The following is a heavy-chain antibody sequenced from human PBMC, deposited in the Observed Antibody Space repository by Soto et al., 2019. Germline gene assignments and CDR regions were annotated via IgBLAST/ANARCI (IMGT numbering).Heavy chain of an antibody. CDR2: ISVSDAFI. CDR1: GFNVGAFA. CDR3: TRETVAGITGLDY. J-gene: IGHJ4*02. D-gene: IGHD1-20*01. V-gene: IGHV3-23*01. Sequence: GGSLRLSXAASGFNVGAFAVNWVRQAPGKGLEWVSGISVSDAFIYYADSVRGRFSISRDASENILYLQMNSLRVDDTALYYCTRETVAGITGLDYWGPGTLVTVSS.